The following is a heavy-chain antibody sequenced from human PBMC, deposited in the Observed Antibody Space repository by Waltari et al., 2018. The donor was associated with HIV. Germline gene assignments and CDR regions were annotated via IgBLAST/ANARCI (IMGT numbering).Heavy chain of an antibody. CDR2: ITPIFTTT. J-gene: IGHJ4*02. D-gene: IGHD4-17*01. CDR1: GVSCRTYT. Sequence: QVQWLQSGAALKMPGSSVQVSFGAAGVSCRTYTISWVRQAPGQWLEWMGGITPIFTTTKYAQKFQGRVTLTADESTRTTYMELTSLRSDDTAMYYCARNGDYAPAYGGQGTLVTVSS. CDR3: ARNGDYAPAY. V-gene: IGHV1-69*01.